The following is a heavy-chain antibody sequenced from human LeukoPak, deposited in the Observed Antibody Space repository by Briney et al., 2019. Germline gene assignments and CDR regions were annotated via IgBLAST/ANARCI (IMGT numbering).Heavy chain of an antibody. CDR2: ISAYNGNT. V-gene: IGHV1-18*01. CDR1: GYTFTSCG. Sequence: ASVKVSCKASGYTFTSCGISWVRQAPGQGLEWMGWISAYNGNTNYAQKLQGRVTMTTDTSTSTAYMEPRSLRSDDTAVYYCARVGVVVRGVIIDAFDIWGQGTMVTVSS. CDR3: ARVGVVVRGVIIDAFDI. J-gene: IGHJ3*02. D-gene: IGHD3-10*01.